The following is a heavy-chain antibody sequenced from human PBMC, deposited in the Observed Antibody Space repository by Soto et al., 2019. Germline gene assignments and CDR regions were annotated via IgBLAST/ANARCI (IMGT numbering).Heavy chain of an antibody. V-gene: IGHV4-31*03. CDR1: GGSISSGGYY. Sequence: SETLSLTCTVSGGSISSGGYYWSWIRQHPGKGLEWIGYIYYSGSTYYNPSLKSRVTISVDTSKNQFSLKLSSVTAADTAVYYCARDRFNPEHSHGSGITSSYYYGMDVWGQGTTVTVSS. CDR2: IYYSGST. D-gene: IGHD3-10*01. J-gene: IGHJ6*02. CDR3: ARDRFNPEHSHGSGITSSYYYGMDV.